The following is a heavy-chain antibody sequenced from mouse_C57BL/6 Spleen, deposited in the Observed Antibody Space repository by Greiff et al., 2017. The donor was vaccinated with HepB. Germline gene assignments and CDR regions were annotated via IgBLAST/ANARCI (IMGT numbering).Heavy chain of an antibody. CDR2: INYDGSST. CDR3: ARDRHYYGTPFFDY. CDR1: GFTFSDYY. Sequence: EVKLVEPEGGLVQPGSSMKLSCTASGFTFSDYYMAWVRQVPEKGLEWVAIINYDGSSTYYLDSLKSRFIISRDNAKNILYLQMSSLKSEDTATYYCARDRHYYGTPFFDYWGQGTTLTVSS. J-gene: IGHJ2*01. V-gene: IGHV5-16*01. D-gene: IGHD1-1*01.